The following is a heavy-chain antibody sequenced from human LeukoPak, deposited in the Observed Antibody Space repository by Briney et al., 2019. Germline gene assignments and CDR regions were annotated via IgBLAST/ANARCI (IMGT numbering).Heavy chain of an antibody. CDR3: ARGRVHYDSSGYYYSGNYYMDV. Sequence: PSETLSLTCAVYGGSFSGYYWSWIRQPPGKGLELIGEINHSGSTNYNPSLKSRVTISVDTSKNQFSLKLSSVTAADTAVYYCARGRVHYDSSGYYYSGNYYMDVWGKGTTVTVSS. V-gene: IGHV4-34*01. D-gene: IGHD3-22*01. CDR2: INHSGST. J-gene: IGHJ6*03. CDR1: GGSFSGYY.